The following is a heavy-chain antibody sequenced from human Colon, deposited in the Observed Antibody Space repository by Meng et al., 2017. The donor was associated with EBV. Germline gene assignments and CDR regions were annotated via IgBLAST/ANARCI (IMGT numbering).Heavy chain of an antibody. D-gene: IGHD3-10*01. CDR1: GGSISSNGYY. V-gene: IGHV4-39*01. CDR3: ARRRGGSGRDC. Sequence: QLPLPEAGPGLVRPSETLSLTCTGSGGSISSNGYYWDWVRQPPGKGLEWIGAIYHSGSTSYNPSLQSRVTMFVDTSKNQFSLMLTSVTATDTAVYYCARRRGGSGRDCWGQGTLVTVSS. J-gene: IGHJ4*02. CDR2: IYHSGST.